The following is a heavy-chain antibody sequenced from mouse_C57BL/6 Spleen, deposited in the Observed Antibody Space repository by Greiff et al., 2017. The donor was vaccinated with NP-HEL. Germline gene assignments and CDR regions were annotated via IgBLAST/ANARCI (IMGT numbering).Heavy chain of an antibody. CDR2: IYPGSGNT. CDR1: GYTFTDYY. J-gene: IGHJ4*01. Sequence: QVQLQQSGAELVRPGASVKLSCKASGYTFTDYYINWVKQRPGQGLEWIARIYPGSGNTYYNEKFKGKATLTAEKSSSTAYMQLSSLTSEDSAVYVCARDYAMDYWGQGTSVTVSS. CDR3: ARDYAMDY. V-gene: IGHV1-76*01.